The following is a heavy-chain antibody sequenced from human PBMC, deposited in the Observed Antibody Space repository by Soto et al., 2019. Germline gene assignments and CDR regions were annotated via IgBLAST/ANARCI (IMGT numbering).Heavy chain of an antibody. CDR3: ARGKYSGFDV. V-gene: IGHV6-1*01. D-gene: IGHD2-15*01. CDR2: TWYRSNWSY. Sequence: PTLSFTCAISGDSFLRNGVDSTWIRPSPSRGLEWLGRTWYRSNWSYDYAASVKSRLTVNPDTSKNQFSLQLSSVTPEDTAVYYCARGKYSGFDVWGQGTMVTVS. J-gene: IGHJ3*01. CDR1: GDSFLRNGVD.